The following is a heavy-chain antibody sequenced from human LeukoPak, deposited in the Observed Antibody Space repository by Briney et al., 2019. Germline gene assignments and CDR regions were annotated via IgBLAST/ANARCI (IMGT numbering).Heavy chain of an antibody. J-gene: IGHJ4*02. D-gene: IGHD6-19*01. CDR1: GVSFSSYW. CDR2: VNNDGSST. V-gene: IGHV3-74*01. Sequence: GGSLRLSCGASGVSFSSYWTHWVRQAPGKGLMWVSRVNNDGSSTTYADSVEGRFTISRDNARNTLYLQMNSLRAEDTAVHYCARSSYPYYFDYWGQGTLVTVSS. CDR3: ARSSYPYYFDY.